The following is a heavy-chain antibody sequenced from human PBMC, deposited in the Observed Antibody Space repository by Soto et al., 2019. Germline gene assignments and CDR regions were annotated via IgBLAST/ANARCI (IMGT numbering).Heavy chain of an antibody. CDR3: ARVGSYYESTGYNKGLGH. Sequence: QVQLAQSGPEVKKPGASVRVSCKASGYSFYHSDINWVRQAPGQGLEWMGRITPFSGHTTYAQTVQGRVTMTKDTSTSTAYMELRSLTSDDTAVYYCARVGSYYESTGYNKGLGHWGQGTLVTVSS. CDR1: GYSFYHSD. J-gene: IGHJ4*02. D-gene: IGHD3-22*01. CDR2: ITPFSGHT. V-gene: IGHV1-18*01.